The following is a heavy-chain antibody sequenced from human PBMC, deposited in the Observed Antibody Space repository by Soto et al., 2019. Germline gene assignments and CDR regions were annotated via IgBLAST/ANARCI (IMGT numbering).Heavy chain of an antibody. V-gene: IGHV3-7*01. D-gene: IGHD4-17*01. CDR2: INQDGSEK. Sequence: PGGSLRLSCAASGFSFGNYWMSWVRQAPGRGLEWVANINQDGSEKSYVDSVRGRFTISRDNAKNSPDLQMNSLRVEDTAVYYCARGLLTKVATPNWYFDLWGRGTLVTVSS. CDR1: GFSFGNYW. CDR3: ARGLLTKVATPNWYFDL. J-gene: IGHJ2*01.